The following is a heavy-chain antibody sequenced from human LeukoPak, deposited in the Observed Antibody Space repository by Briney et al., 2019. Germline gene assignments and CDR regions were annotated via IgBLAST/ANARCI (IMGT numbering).Heavy chain of an antibody. Sequence: GGSLRLSCAASGFTFSNNSMTWVRQTPGKGLEWVSGISGSGDSTYYADSVKCRFTISRDNSRNTLYLQMSSLRAEDTAVYYCAKWSGFGDDWGQGTLVTVSS. V-gene: IGHV3-23*01. CDR1: GFTFSNNS. CDR2: ISGSGDST. J-gene: IGHJ4*02. CDR3: AKWSGFGDD. D-gene: IGHD3-10*01.